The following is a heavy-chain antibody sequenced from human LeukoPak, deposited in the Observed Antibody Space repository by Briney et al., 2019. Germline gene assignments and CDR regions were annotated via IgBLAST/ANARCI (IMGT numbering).Heavy chain of an antibody. J-gene: IGHJ4*02. D-gene: IGHD3-22*01. CDR2: VDPEDGET. CDR1: GYTFTDYY. CDR3: ARRVYYDSSGYYPLDY. V-gene: IGHV1-69-2*01. Sequence: ASVKVSCKVSGYTFTDYYMHWVQQAPGKGLEWMGLVDPEDGETIYAEKFQGRVTITADTSTDTAYMELSSLRSEDTAVYYCARRVYYDSSGYYPLDYWGQGTLVTFSS.